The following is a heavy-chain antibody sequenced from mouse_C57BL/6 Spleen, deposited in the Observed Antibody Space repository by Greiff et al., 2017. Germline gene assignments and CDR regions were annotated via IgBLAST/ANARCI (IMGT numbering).Heavy chain of an antibody. J-gene: IGHJ2*01. D-gene: IGHD1-1*01. Sequence: EVNVVESGGGLVKPGGSLKLSCAASGFTFSSYAMSWVRQTPEKRLEWVATISDGGSYTYYPDNVKGRFTISRDNAKNNLYLQMSHLKSEDTAMYYCARENYGSSHYFDYWGQGTTLTVSS. CDR3: ARENYGSSHYFDY. CDR1: GFTFSSYA. CDR2: ISDGGSYT. V-gene: IGHV5-4*01.